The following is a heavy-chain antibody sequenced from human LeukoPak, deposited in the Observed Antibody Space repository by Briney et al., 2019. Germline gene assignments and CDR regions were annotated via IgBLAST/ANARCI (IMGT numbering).Heavy chain of an antibody. D-gene: IGHD1-1*01. CDR3: ARLPTGYWFDP. Sequence: SVKVSCKASGGTFSSYAISWVRQAPGQGLEWMGRIIPILGIANYAQKFQGRVTMTRDTSTSTVYMELSSLRSEDTAVYYCARLPTGYWFDPWGQGTLVTVSS. V-gene: IGHV1-69*04. J-gene: IGHJ5*02. CDR2: IIPILGIA. CDR1: GGTFSSYA.